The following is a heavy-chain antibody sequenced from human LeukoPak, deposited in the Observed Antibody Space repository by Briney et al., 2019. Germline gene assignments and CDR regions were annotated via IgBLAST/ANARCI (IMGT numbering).Heavy chain of an antibody. CDR3: ARDGDDVLRYFDWLTSYYYYMDV. J-gene: IGHJ6*03. CDR2: ISAYNGNT. CDR1: GYSFTSYW. D-gene: IGHD3-9*01. V-gene: IGHV1-18*04. Sequence: GESLKISCKGSGYSFTSYWIGWVRQAPGQGLEWMGWISAYNGNTNYAQKLQGRVTMTTDTSTSTAYMELRSLRSDDTAVYYCARDGDDVLRYFDWLTSYYYYMDVWGKGTTVTVSS.